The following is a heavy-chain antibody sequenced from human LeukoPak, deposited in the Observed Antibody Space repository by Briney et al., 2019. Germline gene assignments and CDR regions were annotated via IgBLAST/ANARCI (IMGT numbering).Heavy chain of an antibody. J-gene: IGHJ4*02. D-gene: IGHD3-22*01. Sequence: KASETLSLTCAVSGDSIISSNFYWGWVRQPPGKGLEWIGSIYYSGSTYYNPSLKSRVTISVDMSKNQFSLKLSTVTATDTAVYYCARHSYYYDSSGYYYGGYYFDYWGQGTLVTVSS. CDR3: ARHSYYYDSSGYYYGGYYFDY. CDR1: GDSIISSNFY. V-gene: IGHV4-39*01. CDR2: IYYSGST.